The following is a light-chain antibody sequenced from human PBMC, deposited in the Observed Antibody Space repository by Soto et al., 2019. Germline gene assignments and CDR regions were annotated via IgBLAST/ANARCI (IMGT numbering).Light chain of an antibody. CDR2: DNN. CDR3: GTWDSSLSAVV. Sequence: QSVLTQPPSVSAAPGQKVAISCSGSSSNIGNNYVSWYQQLPKTAPKLLIYDNNQRPSGIPDRFSGSKSDTSATLAITGLQTGDEADYYCGTWDSSLSAVVFGGGTKLTVL. V-gene: IGLV1-51*01. CDR1: SSNIGNNY. J-gene: IGLJ2*01.